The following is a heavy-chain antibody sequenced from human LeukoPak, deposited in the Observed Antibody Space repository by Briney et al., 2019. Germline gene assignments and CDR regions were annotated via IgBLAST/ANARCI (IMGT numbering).Heavy chain of an antibody. CDR1: GFTFSSYW. J-gene: IGHJ4*02. CDR3: AKAKVGQWLADFDY. Sequence: GGSLRLSCAASGFTFSSYWMSWVRQAPGKGLEWVANIKEDGSEKSHADSVKGRFTVSRDNTKNSLYLQMNSLRAEDTALYYCAKAKVGQWLADFDYWGQGTLVTVSS. D-gene: IGHD6-19*01. V-gene: IGHV3-7*03. CDR2: IKEDGSEK.